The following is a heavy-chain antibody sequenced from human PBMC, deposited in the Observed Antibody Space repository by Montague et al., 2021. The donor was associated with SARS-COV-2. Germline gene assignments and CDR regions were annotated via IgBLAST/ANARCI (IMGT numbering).Heavy chain of an antibody. V-gene: IGHV4-59*01. CDR2: IYYSGST. CDR3: ARRSLGYCSGGSCYSGYDY. J-gene: IGHJ4*02. D-gene: IGHD2-15*01. CDR1: GGSISSYY. Sequence: SETLSLTCTVSGGSISSYYWSWIRQPPGKGLEWIGYIYYSGSTNXNPSLNSRVTISVDTSKNQFSLKLSSVTAADTAVYYCARRSLGYCSGGSCYSGYDYWGQGTLVTVSS.